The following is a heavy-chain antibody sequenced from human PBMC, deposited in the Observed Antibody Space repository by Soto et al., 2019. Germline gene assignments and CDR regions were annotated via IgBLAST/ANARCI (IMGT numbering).Heavy chain of an antibody. CDR3: ARNSGYGGNRGCSDY. Sequence: SETLSLTCAVYGGSFSGYYWSWIRQPPGKGLEWIGEINHSGSTNYNPSLKSRVTISVDTSKNQFSLKLSSVTAADTAVYYCARNSGYGGNRGCSDYWGQGTLVTVSS. J-gene: IGHJ4*02. CDR1: GGSFSGYY. V-gene: IGHV4-34*01. D-gene: IGHD6-25*01. CDR2: INHSGST.